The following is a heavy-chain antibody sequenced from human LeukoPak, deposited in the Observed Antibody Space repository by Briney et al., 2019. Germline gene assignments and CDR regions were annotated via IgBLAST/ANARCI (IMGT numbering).Heavy chain of an antibody. J-gene: IGHJ4*02. V-gene: IGHV3-7*01. CDR2: IKQDGSEK. Sequence: GGSLRLSWAASGFTSSSYWMSWVRQAPGKGLEWVANIKQDGSEKYYVDSVKGRFTISRDNAKNSLYLQMNSLRAEDTAVYYCARDFGGSCYYWGQGTLVTVSS. CDR3: ARDFGGSCYY. D-gene: IGHD2-15*01. CDR1: GFTSSSYW.